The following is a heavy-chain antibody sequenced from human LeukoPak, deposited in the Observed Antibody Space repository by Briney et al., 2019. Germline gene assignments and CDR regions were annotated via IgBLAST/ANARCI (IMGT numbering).Heavy chain of an antibody. J-gene: IGHJ4*02. V-gene: IGHV4-39*01. CDR2: IYYSGST. D-gene: IGHD3-10*01. CDR1: GGSISSSSYY. CDR3: ARHYDPRGEFDY. Sequence: SETLSLTCTVSGGSISSSSYYWGWIRQPPGKGLEWIGSIYYSGSTYYNPSLKSRVTISVDTSKNQFSLKLSSVTAADTAVYYCARHYDPRGEFDYWGQGTLVTVSS.